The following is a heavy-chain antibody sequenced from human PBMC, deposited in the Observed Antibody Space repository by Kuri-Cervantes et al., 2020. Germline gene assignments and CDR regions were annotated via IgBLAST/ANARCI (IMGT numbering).Heavy chain of an antibody. V-gene: IGHV1-3*02. CDR1: GYTFTTYA. CDR2: SNAGNGNT. D-gene: IGHD2-8*01. J-gene: IGHJ6*03. CDR3: ARGLMNIGPPVYMDV. Sequence: ASVKVSCKASGYTFTTYAMHWVRQAPGQRLEWMGWSNAGNGNTKYSQEFQGRVTITRDTSASTAYMELSSLRSEDMTVYYCARGLMNIGPPVYMDVWGKGTTVTVSS.